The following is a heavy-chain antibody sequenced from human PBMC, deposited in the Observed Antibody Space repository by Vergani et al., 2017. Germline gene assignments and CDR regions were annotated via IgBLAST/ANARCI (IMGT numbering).Heavy chain of an antibody. CDR1: GGSISSSSYY. Sequence: QLQLQESGPGLVKPSETLSLTCTVSGGSISSSSYYWGWIRQPPGKGLEWIGSIYYSGSTYYNPSLKSRVTISVDTSKNQFSLKLSSVTAADTAVYYCAGTFGYCSGGSCYSTRGYWGQGTLVTVSS. CDR2: IYYSGST. D-gene: IGHD2-15*01. CDR3: AGTFGYCSGGSCYSTRGY. J-gene: IGHJ4*02. V-gene: IGHV4-39*01.